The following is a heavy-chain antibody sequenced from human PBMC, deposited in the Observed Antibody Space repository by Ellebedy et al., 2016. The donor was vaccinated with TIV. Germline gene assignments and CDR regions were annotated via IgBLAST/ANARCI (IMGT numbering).Heavy chain of an antibody. V-gene: IGHV4-31*03. D-gene: IGHD6-6*01. CDR3: ARTIAARPRAAVDY. Sequence: SETLSLTXTVSGGSISSSSYYWGWIRQPPGKGLEWIGYIYYSGSTYYNPSLKSRVTISVDTSKNQFSLKLSSVTAADTAVYYCARTIAARPRAAVDYWGQGTLVTVSS. CDR1: GGSISSSSYY. J-gene: IGHJ4*02. CDR2: IYYSGST.